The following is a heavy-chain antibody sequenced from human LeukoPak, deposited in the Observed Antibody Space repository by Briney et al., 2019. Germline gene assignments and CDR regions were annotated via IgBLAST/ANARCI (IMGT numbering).Heavy chain of an antibody. CDR1: GGSFSGYN. CDR2: INHSGST. Sequence: SETPSLTCAVYGGSFSGYNWTWIRQFPGKTLEWIGEINHSGSTNYSPSLKSRVNILVDTSKNQFSLRLSSVTAADTAVYYCAREFSSSASGTYYPYWGQGTLVTVSS. D-gene: IGHD3-10*01. CDR3: AREFSSSASGTYYPY. V-gene: IGHV4-34*01. J-gene: IGHJ4*02.